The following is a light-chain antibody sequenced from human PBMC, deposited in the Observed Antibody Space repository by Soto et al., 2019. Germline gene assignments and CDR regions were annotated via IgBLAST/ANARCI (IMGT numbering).Light chain of an antibody. Sequence: EIVLTQSPGTLSLSPEERATLSCRAGQSVSSSYLAWYQQKPGQAPRLLIYGASSRATGIPDRFSGSGSGTDFTLTISRLEPEDFAVYYCQQYGSSPRGTFGQGTKVDIK. J-gene: IGKJ1*01. CDR3: QQYGSSPRGT. CDR1: QSVSSSY. V-gene: IGKV3-20*01. CDR2: GAS.